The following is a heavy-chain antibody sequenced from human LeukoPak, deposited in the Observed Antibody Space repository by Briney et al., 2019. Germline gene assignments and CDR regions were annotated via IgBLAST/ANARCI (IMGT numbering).Heavy chain of an antibody. Sequence: SETLSLTCTVSGGSFSSNSYYWVWIRQPPGKGLEWIGYIYYSVSTNYNPSLKSRVTISVDTSKNQFSLKLSSVTAADTAVYYCARQGAGVPFDYWGRGTLVTVSS. CDR1: GGSFSSNSYY. CDR2: IYYSVST. J-gene: IGHJ4*02. CDR3: ARQGAGVPFDY. V-gene: IGHV4-61*05. D-gene: IGHD3-10*01.